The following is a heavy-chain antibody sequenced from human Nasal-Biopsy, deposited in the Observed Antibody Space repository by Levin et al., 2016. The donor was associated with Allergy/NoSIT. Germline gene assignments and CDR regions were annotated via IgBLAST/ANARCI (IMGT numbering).Heavy chain of an antibody. CDR1: GGSITRNY. Sequence: GSLRLSCSVSGGSITRNYWSWIRQPPGKGLELVGYIYYTGSSNYNPSLKSRVTMSVDTSKNQVSLKLSSVTAADTAVYYCAGSSDGYTTGEAFDMWGLGTMVTVSS. CDR3: AGSSDGYTTGEAFDM. CDR2: IYYTGSS. D-gene: IGHD5-24*01. V-gene: IGHV4-59*01. J-gene: IGHJ3*02.